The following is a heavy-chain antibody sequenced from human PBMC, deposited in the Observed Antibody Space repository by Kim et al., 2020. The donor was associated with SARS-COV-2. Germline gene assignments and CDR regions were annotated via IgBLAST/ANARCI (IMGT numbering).Heavy chain of an antibody. CDR2: ISLNSGSI. D-gene: IGHD1-26*01. V-gene: IGHV3-9*01. Sequence: GGSLRLSCAASGFTFDDYAMHWVRQAPGKGLEWVSGISLNSGSIGYADSVKGRFTISRDNAKNSLYLQMNSLRAEDTALYYCAKDMVTYSGAFDYWGQGTLVTVSS. CDR1: GFTFDDYA. J-gene: IGHJ4*02. CDR3: AKDMVTYSGAFDY.